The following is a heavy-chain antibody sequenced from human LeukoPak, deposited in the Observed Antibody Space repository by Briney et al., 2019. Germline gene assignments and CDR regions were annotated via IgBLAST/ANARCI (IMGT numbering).Heavy chain of an antibody. CDR2: ISYDGSNK. V-gene: IGHV3-30*04. Sequence: PGGSLRLSCAASGFTFSSYAMHWVRQAPGKGLEWVAVISYDGSNKYYADSVKGRFTISRDNAKNSLYLQMNSLRAEDTAVYYCARDYGEAFDYWGQGTLVTVSS. J-gene: IGHJ4*02. CDR3: ARDYGEAFDY. D-gene: IGHD4-17*01. CDR1: GFTFSSYA.